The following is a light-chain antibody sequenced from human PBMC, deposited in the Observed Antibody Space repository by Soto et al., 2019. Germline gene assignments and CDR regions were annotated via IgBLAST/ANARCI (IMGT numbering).Light chain of an antibody. CDR1: SGHSSYA. V-gene: IGLV4-69*01. Sequence: QSVLTQSPSASASLGASVTLTCTRSSGHSSYAIAWHQQQPEKGPRYLMKLNSDGSHSKGDGIPDRFSGSSSGAERYLIISSLQSEDEADYYCQTWGTGIHVFGTGTKVTVL. CDR2: LNSDGSH. CDR3: QTWGTGIHV. J-gene: IGLJ1*01.